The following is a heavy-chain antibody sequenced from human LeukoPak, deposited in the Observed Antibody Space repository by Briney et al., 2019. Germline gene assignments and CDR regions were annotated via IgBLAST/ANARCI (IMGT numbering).Heavy chain of an antibody. D-gene: IGHD2-15*01. V-gene: IGHV4-4*07. Sequence: PSETLSLTCTGSGGSISSYYWSWIRQPAGKGLEWIGRIYTSGSTNYNPSLKSRVTMSVDTSKNQFSLKLSSVTAADTAVYYCASHDSPNWYFDLWGRGTLVTVSS. CDR2: IYTSGST. CDR1: GGSISSYY. CDR3: ASHDSPNWYFDL. J-gene: IGHJ2*01.